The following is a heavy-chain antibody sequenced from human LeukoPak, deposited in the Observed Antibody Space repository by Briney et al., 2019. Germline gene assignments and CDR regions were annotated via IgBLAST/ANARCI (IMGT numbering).Heavy chain of an antibody. CDR2: INPNSGDT. CDR3: AREFFTSRASADY. D-gene: IGHD2-2*01. J-gene: IGHJ4*02. V-gene: IGHV1-2*02. Sequence: ASVKVSCKASGYTFTGYYIHWVRQAPGQGLEWMGWINPNSGDTDYAQKFQGRVTMTRDTSISTPYMELSRLRSDDTAVYYCAREFFTSRASADYWGQGTLVTVSS. CDR1: GYTFTGYY.